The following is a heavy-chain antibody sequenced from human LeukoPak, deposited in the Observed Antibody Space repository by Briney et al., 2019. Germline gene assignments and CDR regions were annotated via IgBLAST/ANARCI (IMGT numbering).Heavy chain of an antibody. D-gene: IGHD5-18*01. CDR1: GFTVSNSY. V-gene: IGHV3-66*02. J-gene: IGHJ4*02. Sequence: GGSLRLSCAASGFTVSNSYMSWVRQAPGKGLEWVSVVYSGGSTYSADSVKGRFTISRDNSKNTLYLQMNSLRAEDSAVYYCARDRYSYGSALDCWGQGTLVTVSS. CDR3: ARDRYSYGSALDC. CDR2: VYSGGST.